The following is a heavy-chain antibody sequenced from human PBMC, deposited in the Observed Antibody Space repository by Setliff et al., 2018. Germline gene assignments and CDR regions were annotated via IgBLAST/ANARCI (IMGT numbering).Heavy chain of an antibody. CDR2: IYPGNADT. Sequence: GESLKISCKGSGYSFTDYWIAWVRQTPGKGLEWMGTIYPGNADTRYSPSFQGQVTISTDTSINTAFLQWNNLKASDTAVYYCARRGERFFNWFDPWGQGTLGTVS. J-gene: IGHJ5*02. CDR1: GYSFTDYW. D-gene: IGHD2-21*01. CDR3: ARRGERFFNWFDP. V-gene: IGHV5-51*01.